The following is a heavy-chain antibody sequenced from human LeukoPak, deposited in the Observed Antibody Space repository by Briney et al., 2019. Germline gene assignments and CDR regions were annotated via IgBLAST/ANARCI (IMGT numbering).Heavy chain of an antibody. Sequence: SETLPLTCTVSGGSINSYYWSWIRQPPGKGLEWVGYIYYSGSTNYKLSLRRRVTISVDTSKNQFSLKVSSVTAADTAVYYCASSRSSSGWSLIDYWGQGALVTVSS. CDR2: IYYSGST. D-gene: IGHD6-19*01. V-gene: IGHV4-59*01. CDR3: ASSRSSSGWSLIDY. J-gene: IGHJ4*02. CDR1: GGSINSYY.